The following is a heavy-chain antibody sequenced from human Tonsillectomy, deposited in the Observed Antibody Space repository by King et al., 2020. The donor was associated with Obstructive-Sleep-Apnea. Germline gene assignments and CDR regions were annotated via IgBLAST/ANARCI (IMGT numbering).Heavy chain of an antibody. CDR2: IYYSGST. V-gene: IGHV4-59*08. CDR1: GGSISSYY. D-gene: IGHD3-10*01. J-gene: IGHJ5*02. Sequence: QLQESGPGLVKPSETLSLTCTVSGGSISSYYWSWIRQPPGKGLEWIGYIYYSGSTNYNPSLKSRVTISVDTSKNQFSLKLSSVTAADTAVYYCAREHWGFGEAHNWFDPWGQGTLVTVSS. CDR3: AREHWGFGEAHNWFDP.